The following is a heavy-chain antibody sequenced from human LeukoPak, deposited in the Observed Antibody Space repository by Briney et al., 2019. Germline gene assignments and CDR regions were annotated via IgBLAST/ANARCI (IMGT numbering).Heavy chain of an antibody. V-gene: IGHV3-30*18. CDR1: GFTFSSYS. CDR3: AKGGTSVTRYVDY. CDR2: LSYDGTNT. D-gene: IGHD4-17*01. Sequence: PGGSLRLSCVASGFTFSSYSMQWVRQTPGKGLEWVGILSYDGTNTYYGESVKGRFTISRDNSQNTVYPQMNSLRAEDTAVYYCAKGGTSVTRYVDYWGQGTLVTVSS. J-gene: IGHJ4*02.